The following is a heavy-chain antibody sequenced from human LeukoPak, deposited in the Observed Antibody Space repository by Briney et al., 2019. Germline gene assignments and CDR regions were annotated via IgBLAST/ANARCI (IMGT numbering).Heavy chain of an antibody. J-gene: IGHJ6*03. CDR1: GFTVSSNY. CDR2: IYSGGST. Sequence: GGSLRLSCAASGFTVSSNYMSWVRQAPGKGLEWVSVIYSGGSTYYADSVKGRFTISRDNSKNTLYLQMDSLRAEDTAVYYCARDHLEGFTYYQYMDVWGTGTTVTVSS. D-gene: IGHD1-1*01. CDR3: ARDHLEGFTYYQYMDV. V-gene: IGHV3-66*01.